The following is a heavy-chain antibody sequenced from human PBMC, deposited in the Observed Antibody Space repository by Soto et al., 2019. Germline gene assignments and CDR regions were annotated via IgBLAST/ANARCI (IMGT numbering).Heavy chain of an antibody. Sequence: SETLSLTCTVSGGSISSYYWSWIRQPPGKXLEWIGYIYYSGSTNYNPSLKSRVTISVDTSKNQFSLKLSSVTAADTAVYYCARDAGAIGYSSPWGAFDIWGQGTMVTVSS. CDR2: IYYSGST. CDR1: GGSISSYY. CDR3: ARDAGAIGYSSPWGAFDI. J-gene: IGHJ3*02. D-gene: IGHD6-13*01. V-gene: IGHV4-59*01.